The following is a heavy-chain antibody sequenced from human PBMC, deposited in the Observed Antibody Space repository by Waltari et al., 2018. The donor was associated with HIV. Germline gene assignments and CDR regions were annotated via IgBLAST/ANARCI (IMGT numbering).Heavy chain of an antibody. CDR2: IRSKAHGGTT. D-gene: IGHD3-3*01. CDR3: TRSPQPKYYDFWSDYYGMDV. Sequence: EVQLVDSGGGFVKPGRSLRLSCTASGFTFDDYAMNWFRQAPGKGLEWVGFIRSKAHGGTTDYAASVKGRFTISRDDSKSIAYLQMNSLKTEDTAVYYCTRSPQPKYYDFWSDYYGMDVWGQGTTVTVSS. V-gene: IGHV3-49*05. CDR1: GFTFDDYA. J-gene: IGHJ6*02.